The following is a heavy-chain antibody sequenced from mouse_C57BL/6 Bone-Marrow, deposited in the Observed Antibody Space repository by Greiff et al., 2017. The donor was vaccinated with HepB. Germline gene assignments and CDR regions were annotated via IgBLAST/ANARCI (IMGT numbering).Heavy chain of an antibody. Sequence: EVQLQQSGPVLVKPGASVKMSCKASGYTFTDYYMNWVKQSHGKSLEWIGVINPYNGGTSYNQKFKGKATLTVAKSSSTAYMELNSLTSADSAVYYCARITTVVTYWYFDVWGTGTTVTVSS. V-gene: IGHV1-19*01. CDR1: GYTFTDYY. D-gene: IGHD1-1*01. J-gene: IGHJ1*03. CDR3: ARITTVVTYWYFDV. CDR2: INPYNGGT.